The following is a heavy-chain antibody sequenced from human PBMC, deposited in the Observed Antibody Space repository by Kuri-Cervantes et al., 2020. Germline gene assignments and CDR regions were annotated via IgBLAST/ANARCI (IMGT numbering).Heavy chain of an antibody. CDR2: ISYDGSSK. V-gene: IGHV3-30-3*01. CDR1: GFTFSSYA. J-gene: IGHJ6*02. Sequence: LSLTCAASGFTFSSYAMHWVRQAPGKGLEWVAVISYDGSSKYYADSVKGRFTISRDNAKNSLYLQMNSLRAEDTAVYYCARGVGLRYAAAGSFSTYYYYYGMDVWGQGTTVTVSS. CDR3: ARGVGLRYAAAGSFSTYYYYYGMDV. D-gene: IGHD6-13*01.